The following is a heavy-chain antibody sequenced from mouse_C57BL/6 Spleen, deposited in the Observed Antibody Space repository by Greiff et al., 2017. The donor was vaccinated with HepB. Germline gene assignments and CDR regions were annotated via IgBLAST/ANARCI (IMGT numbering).Heavy chain of an antibody. CDR2: IRLKSDNYAT. D-gene: IGHD2-4*01. J-gene: IGHJ3*01. Sequence: EVQLQQSGGGLVQPGGSMKLSCVASGFTFSNYWMNWVRQSPEKGLEWVAQIRLKSDNYATHYAESVKGRFTISRDDSKSSVYLQMNNLRAEDTGIYYCTCDDYDGFAYWGQGTLVTVSA. V-gene: IGHV6-3*01. CDR3: TCDDYDGFAY. CDR1: GFTFSNYW.